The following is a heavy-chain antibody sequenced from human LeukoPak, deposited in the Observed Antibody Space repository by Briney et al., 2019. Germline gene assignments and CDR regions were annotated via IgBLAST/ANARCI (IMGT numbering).Heavy chain of an antibody. CDR2: IWHDGRNQ. J-gene: IGHJ4*02. Sequence: GRSLRLSCAASGFTFSNFGMHWVRQAPGEGLEWVAVIWHDGRNQHYADSVKGRFTISRDNSKGTLYLQMNSLRVEDTAVYYCARQTGTYDLDYWGQGTPVTVSS. V-gene: IGHV3-33*01. CDR3: ARQTGTYDLDY. CDR1: GFTFSNFG. D-gene: IGHD3-10*01.